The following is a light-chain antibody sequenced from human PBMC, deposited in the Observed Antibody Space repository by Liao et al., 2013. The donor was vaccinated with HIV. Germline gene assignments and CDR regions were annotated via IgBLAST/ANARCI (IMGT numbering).Light chain of an antibody. Sequence: SYELTQPPSVSVSPGQTASITCSGDKLGDKYACWYQQKPGQSPVLVIYQDSKRPSGIPERFSGSNSGNTATLTISGTQAMDEADYYCQVWDRSSGHRVFGGGTKLTVL. V-gene: IGLV3-1*01. CDR1: KLGDKY. CDR2: QDS. J-gene: IGLJ3*02. CDR3: QVWDRSSGHRV.